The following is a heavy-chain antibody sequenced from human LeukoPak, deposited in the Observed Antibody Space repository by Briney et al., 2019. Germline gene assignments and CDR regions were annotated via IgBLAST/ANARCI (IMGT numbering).Heavy chain of an antibody. J-gene: IGHJ4*02. CDR1: GFTFSDYY. D-gene: IGHD3-22*01. CDR2: ISGSGGST. V-gene: IGHV3-23*01. CDR3: AKEGTNYYDLTD. Sequence: PGGSLRLSCAASGFTFSDYYMSWIRQAPGKGLEWVSAISGSGGSTYYADSVKGRFTISRDNSKNTLYLQMNSLRAEDTAVYYCAKEGTNYYDLTDWGQGTLVTVSS.